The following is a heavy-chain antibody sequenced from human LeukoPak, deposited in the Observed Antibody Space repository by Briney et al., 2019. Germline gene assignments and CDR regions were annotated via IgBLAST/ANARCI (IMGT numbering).Heavy chain of an antibody. J-gene: IGHJ3*02. V-gene: IGHV3-23*01. D-gene: IGHD3-9*01. CDR2: ISGSGGST. CDR3: AKYNILTGYPEGAFDI. Sequence: GGSLRLSCAASGFTFSSYAMSWVRQAPGKGLEWVSAISGSGGSTYYADSAKGRFTISRDNSKNTLYLQMNSLRAEDTAVYYCAKYNILTGYPEGAFDIWGQGTMVTVSS. CDR1: GFTFSSYA.